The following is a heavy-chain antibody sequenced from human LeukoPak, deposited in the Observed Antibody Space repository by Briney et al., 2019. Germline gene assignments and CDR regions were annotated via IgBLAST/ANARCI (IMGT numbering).Heavy chain of an antibody. CDR3: AADTWLVGWAYNWFDP. V-gene: IGHV1-58*02. CDR1: GGTFSSYA. Sequence: GASVKVSCKASGGTFSSYAISWVRQARGQRLEWIGWIVVGSGNTNYAQKFQERVTITRDMSTSTAYMELSSLRSEDTAVYYCAADTWLVGWAYNWFDPWGQGTLVTVSS. CDR2: IVVGSGNT. D-gene: IGHD6-19*01. J-gene: IGHJ5*02.